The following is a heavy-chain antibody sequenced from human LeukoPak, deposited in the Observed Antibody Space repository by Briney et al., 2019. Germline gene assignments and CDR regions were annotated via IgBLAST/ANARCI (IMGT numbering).Heavy chain of an antibody. Sequence: PSETLSLTCTVSGYSISSGYYWGWIRQPPGKGLEWIGSIYYSGSTYYNPSLKSRVTISVDTSKNQFSLKLSSVTAADTAVYYCARVLSRAAAGPFDYWGQGTLVTVSS. D-gene: IGHD6-13*01. J-gene: IGHJ4*02. V-gene: IGHV4-38-2*02. CDR3: ARVLSRAAAGPFDY. CDR1: GYSISSGYY. CDR2: IYYSGST.